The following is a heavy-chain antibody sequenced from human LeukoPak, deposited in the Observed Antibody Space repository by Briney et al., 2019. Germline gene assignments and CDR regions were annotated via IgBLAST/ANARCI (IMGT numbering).Heavy chain of an antibody. Sequence: QPGGSLRLSCAASGFTFSSYSMNWVRQAPGKGLEWVSVIYSGGSTYYADSVKGRFTISRDNSKNTLYLQMNSLRAEDTAVYYCASSLYYYDSSGYYAHDAFDIWGQGTMVTVSS. J-gene: IGHJ3*02. CDR1: GFTFSSYS. D-gene: IGHD3-22*01. CDR3: ASSLYYYDSSGYYAHDAFDI. CDR2: IYSGGST. V-gene: IGHV3-66*01.